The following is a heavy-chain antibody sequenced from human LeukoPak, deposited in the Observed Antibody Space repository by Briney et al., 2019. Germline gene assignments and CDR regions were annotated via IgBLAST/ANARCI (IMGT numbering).Heavy chain of an antibody. CDR2: IYYSGST. D-gene: IGHD2/OR15-2a*01. CDR3: ARRRIGPNWFDP. CDR1: GGSISSYY. V-gene: IGHV4-39*01. J-gene: IGHJ5*02. Sequence: PSETLSLTCTVSGGSISSYYWGWIRQPPGKGLEWIGSIYYSGSTYYNPSLKSRVTISVDTSKNQFSLKLSSVTAADTAVYYCARRRIGPNWFDPWGQGTLVTVSS.